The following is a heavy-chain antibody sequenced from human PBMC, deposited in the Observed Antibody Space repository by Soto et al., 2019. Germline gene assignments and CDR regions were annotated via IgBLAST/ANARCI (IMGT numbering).Heavy chain of an antibody. CDR3: AKDGGADGYFGNWLDP. D-gene: IGHD5-12*01. J-gene: IGHJ5*02. Sequence: GTSVKPCSKASGYAMNAYYRHWVRHAKEQGLERVARIIPIFGTTNVAQKFQGRVTITADESTTTAYMELSGLKSDDTAVYYCAKDGGADGYFGNWLDPWGQGTLVTVS. V-gene: IGHV1-69*15. CDR1: GYAMNAYY. CDR2: IIPIFGTT.